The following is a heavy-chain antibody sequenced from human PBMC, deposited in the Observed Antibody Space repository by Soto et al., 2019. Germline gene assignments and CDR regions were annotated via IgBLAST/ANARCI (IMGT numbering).Heavy chain of an antibody. J-gene: IGHJ6*02. CDR1: GFTFSSYA. CDR3: AKGTTPSLLIVVTYGMDV. Sequence: GGSLRLSCAASGFTFSSYAMNWVRQAPGKGLEWVSSVSDSGDRTYYADSVKGRFTISRDTSKNTLYLQMNSLRAEDTAVYYCAKGTTPSLLIVVTYGMDVWGQGTTVTVSS. CDR2: VSDSGDRT. V-gene: IGHV3-23*01. D-gene: IGHD3-22*01.